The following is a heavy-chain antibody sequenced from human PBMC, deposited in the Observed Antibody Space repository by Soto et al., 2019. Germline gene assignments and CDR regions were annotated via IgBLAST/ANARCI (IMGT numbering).Heavy chain of an antibody. D-gene: IGHD7-27*01. CDR1: GFTFSSYG. CDR2: IWYDGRNK. Sequence: GGLRLSCAASGFTFSSYGMHWVRQAPGKGREWGAVIWYDGRNKYYADSVKGRFTISRDNYKTTLSLQMQSLRAEDKAVYYCASDTTPLTGDYYYYYGMDVWGQGTTVTVSS. J-gene: IGHJ6*02. V-gene: IGHV3-33*01. CDR3: ASDTTPLTGDYYYYYGMDV.